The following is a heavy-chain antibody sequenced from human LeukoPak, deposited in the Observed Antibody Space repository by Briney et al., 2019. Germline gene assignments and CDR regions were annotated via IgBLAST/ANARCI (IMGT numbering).Heavy chain of an antibody. CDR1: GYTFTSYG. J-gene: IGHJ4*02. CDR2: ISAYNGNT. Sequence: ASVNVSCKASGYTFTSYGIRWVRQAPGQGLEWMGWISAYNGNTNYAQKLQGRVTMTTDTSTGTPNMELRSLGSDDTAVYYCARDLIARDGGPHFDYWGQGTLVTVSS. V-gene: IGHV1-18*01. CDR3: ARDLIARDGGPHFDY. D-gene: IGHD3-16*01.